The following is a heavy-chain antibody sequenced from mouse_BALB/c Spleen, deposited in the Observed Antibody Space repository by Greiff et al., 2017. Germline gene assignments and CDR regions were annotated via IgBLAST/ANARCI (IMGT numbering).Heavy chain of an antibody. V-gene: IGHV14-1*02. D-gene: IGHD1-1*01. CDR2: IDPENGNT. J-gene: IGHJ3*01. Sequence: EVQLQQSGAELVRPGALVKLSCKASGFNIKDYYMHWVKQRPEQGLEWIGWIDPENGNTIYDPKFQGKASITADTSSNTAYLQLSSLTSEDTAVYYCARRYYGSSPAYWGQGTLVTVSA. CDR1: GFNIKDYY. CDR3: ARRYYGSSPAY.